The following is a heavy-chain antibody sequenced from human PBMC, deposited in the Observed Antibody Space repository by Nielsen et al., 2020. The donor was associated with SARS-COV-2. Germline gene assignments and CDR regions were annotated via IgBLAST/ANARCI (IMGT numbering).Heavy chain of an antibody. D-gene: IGHD3-22*01. Sequence: GESLKISCAASGFSFSTYWMTWVRQPPGEGLEWVANIRHDGGDKEYVDPVKGRFTISRDNAKNSLYLQMDALRVEDTAVYYCAKDPYDSNYGAFDIWGQGTLVTVSS. CDR1: GFSFSTYW. V-gene: IGHV3-7*05. J-gene: IGHJ3*02. CDR3: AKDPYDSNYGAFDI. CDR2: IRHDGGDK.